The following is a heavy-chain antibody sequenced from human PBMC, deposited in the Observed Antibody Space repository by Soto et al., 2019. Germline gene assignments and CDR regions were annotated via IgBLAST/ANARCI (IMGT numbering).Heavy chain of an antibody. CDR1: GASISRYY. D-gene: IGHD2-2*01. V-gene: IGHV4-59*08. J-gene: IGHJ6*02. CDR3: ARQRGVTVPTATYVGLGYDGMDV. CDR2: IYYSGST. Sequence: QVQLQESGPGLVKPSETLSLTCTVSGASISRYYWSWIRQPPGKALEWIGYIYYSGSTNYNPSLKTRGTLAVDSSYNQISLKLTSVTASETAVYYCARQRGVTVPTATYVGLGYDGMDVWGQGTRVTVSS.